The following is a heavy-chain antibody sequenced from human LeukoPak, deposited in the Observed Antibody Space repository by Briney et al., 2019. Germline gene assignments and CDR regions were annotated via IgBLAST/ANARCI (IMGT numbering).Heavy chain of an antibody. D-gene: IGHD4-11*01. V-gene: IGHV3-21*01. Sequence: GGSLRLSCAASGFTFSSYSMNWVRQAPGKGLEWVASITSSSSHIYYADSVKGRFTISRDNAKNEVYLQMNSLRAEDTAIYYCARVMMGATVTTFHYYCMDVWGVGTTVTVSS. J-gene: IGHJ6*03. CDR3: ARVMMGATVTTFHYYCMDV. CDR1: GFTFSSYS. CDR2: ITSSSSHI.